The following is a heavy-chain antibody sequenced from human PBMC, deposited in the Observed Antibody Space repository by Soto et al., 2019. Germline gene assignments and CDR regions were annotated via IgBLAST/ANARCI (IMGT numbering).Heavy chain of an antibody. CDR3: ARQQYCSSTSCYTTLDLNWFDP. CDR1: GGSISSYY. Sequence: PSETLSLTCTVSGGSISSYYWSWIRQPPGKGLEWIGYIYYSGSTNYNPSLKSRVTISVDTSKNQFSLKLSSVTAADTAVYYCARQQYCSSTSCYTTLDLNWFDPWGQGRLVTVSS. CDR2: IYYSGST. V-gene: IGHV4-59*01. J-gene: IGHJ5*02. D-gene: IGHD2-2*02.